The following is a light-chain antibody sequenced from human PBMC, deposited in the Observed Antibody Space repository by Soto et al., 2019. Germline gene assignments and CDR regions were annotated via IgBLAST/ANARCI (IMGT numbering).Light chain of an antibody. V-gene: IGKV3D-15*01. CDR1: QSVSSS. J-gene: IGKJ1*01. Sequence: EIVLTQSPGTLSLSPGERAALSCRASQSVSSSFLTWYQQKRGQAPRLLIFDASTRATGIPARFSGSGSGTEFTLTISSLQSEDFAVYYCQQYNNWPPTFGQGTKVDIK. CDR2: DAS. CDR3: QQYNNWPPT.